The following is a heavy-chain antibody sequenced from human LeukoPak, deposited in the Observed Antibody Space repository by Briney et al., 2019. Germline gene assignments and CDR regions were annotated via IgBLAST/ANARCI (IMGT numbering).Heavy chain of an antibody. D-gene: IGHD2-2*01. CDR1: GGSISSTTYY. V-gene: IGHV4-39*01. CDR3: GRHRVTITSPMDY. CDR2: IYYSGST. Sequence: PSDTLSLTCSVSGGSISSTTYYWGWIRQPPGKGLEWIGSIYYSGSTYYNPSLKSRVTISVDTSKNQFSLKLCSVTAADTAVYFCGRHRVTITSPMDYWGQGTLVTVSS. J-gene: IGHJ4*02.